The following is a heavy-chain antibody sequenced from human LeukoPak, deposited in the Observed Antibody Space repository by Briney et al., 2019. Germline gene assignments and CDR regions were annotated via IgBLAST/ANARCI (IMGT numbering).Heavy chain of an antibody. D-gene: IGHD2-2*01. J-gene: IGHJ3*02. CDR2: ISAYNGNT. CDR1: GYTFTSYG. V-gene: IGHV1-18*01. Sequence: GSVKVSCKASGYTFTSYGISWVRQAPGQGLEWMGWISAYNGNTNYAQKLQGRVTMTTDTSTSTAYMELRSLRSDDTDVYYCARDRTDIVVVPAAKDAFDIWGQGTMVTVSS. CDR3: ARDRTDIVVVPAAKDAFDI.